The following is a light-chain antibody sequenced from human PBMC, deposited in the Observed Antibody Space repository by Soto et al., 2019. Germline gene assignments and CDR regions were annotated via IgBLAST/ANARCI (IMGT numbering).Light chain of an antibody. V-gene: IGLV2-14*01. CDR3: SSYTSSSTPLYV. CDR2: DVS. CDR1: SSDVGGYNY. Sequence: QSALTQPASVSGSPGQSITISCTGTSSDVGGYNYVSWYQQHPGKAPKLMIYDVSNRSSGVSNRFSGSKSGNTDSLTISGLQAEDEADYYCSSYTSSSTPLYVFGAGTKLTVL. J-gene: IGLJ1*01.